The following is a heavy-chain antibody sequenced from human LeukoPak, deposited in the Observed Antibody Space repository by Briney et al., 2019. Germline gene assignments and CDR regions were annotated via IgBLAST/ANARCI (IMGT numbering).Heavy chain of an antibody. CDR3: ARHDISEAFDI. Sequence: PSETLSLTCTVSGGSISSSSYYWGWIRQPPGKGLEWIGSIYYSGSTYYNPSLKSRVTISVDTSKNQFSLKLSSVTAADTAVYYCARHDISEAFDIWGQGTMVTVSS. CDR2: IYYSGST. D-gene: IGHD5-12*01. V-gene: IGHV4-39*01. CDR1: GGSISSSSYY. J-gene: IGHJ3*02.